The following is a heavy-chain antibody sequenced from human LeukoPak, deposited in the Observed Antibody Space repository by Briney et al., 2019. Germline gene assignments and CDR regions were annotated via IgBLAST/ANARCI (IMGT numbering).Heavy chain of an antibody. CDR1: GGSISSGDYY. Sequence: KASETLSLTCTVSGGSISSGDYYWSWIRQPPGQSLEWIGYIYYSGSTYYNPSLKSRVTISVDTSKNQFSLKLSSVTAADTAVYYCAREEIFGVVIDPWGQGTLVTVSS. CDR2: IYYSGST. D-gene: IGHD3-3*01. J-gene: IGHJ5*02. CDR3: AREEIFGVVIDP. V-gene: IGHV4-30-4*08.